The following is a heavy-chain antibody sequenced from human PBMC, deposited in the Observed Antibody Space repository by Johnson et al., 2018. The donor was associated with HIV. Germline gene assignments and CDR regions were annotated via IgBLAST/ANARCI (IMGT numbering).Heavy chain of an antibody. CDR1: GFTVSSYA. D-gene: IGHD1-14*01. V-gene: IGHV3-30*04. CDR3: AKGGTRYTPGDGFDV. CDR2: ISYDGSNK. Sequence: QVQLVESGGGLVQPGGSLRLSCAASGFTVSSYAMHWVRQAPGKGLEWVAVISYDGSNKYYADSVKGRFTISRDSSKNTLYLQMNSLRTEDTAVYYCAKGGTRYTPGDGFDVWGQGTMVTVSS. J-gene: IGHJ3*01.